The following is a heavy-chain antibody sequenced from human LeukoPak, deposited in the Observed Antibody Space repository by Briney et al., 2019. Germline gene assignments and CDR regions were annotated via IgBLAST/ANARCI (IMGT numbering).Heavy chain of an antibody. Sequence: GGSLRLSCAASGFTFSSYAMSWVRQAPGKGLEWVSAISSSGDTYYADSVRGRFTISRDNSKNTLYLQMNSLRAEDTAVYYCAKDAVGPTAYYFDYWGQGTLVTVSS. J-gene: IGHJ4*02. CDR1: GFTFSSYA. CDR2: ISSSGDT. V-gene: IGHV3-23*01. D-gene: IGHD1-26*01. CDR3: AKDAVGPTAYYFDY.